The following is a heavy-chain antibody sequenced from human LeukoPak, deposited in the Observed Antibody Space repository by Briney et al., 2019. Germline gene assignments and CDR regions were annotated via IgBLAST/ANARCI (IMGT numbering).Heavy chain of an antibody. J-gene: IGHJ4*02. Sequence: PSETLSLTCAVSGYSISRVYYGGWIRQPPGKGREGMGSIYHSGSTYYDPSLKSRVTISVDTSKNQFSLKLSFVTAADKAVYYCARVGDYYGSDYWGQGTLVTVSS. V-gene: IGHV4-38-2*01. CDR1: GYSISRVYY. D-gene: IGHD3-10*01. CDR2: IYHSGST. CDR3: ARVGDYYGSDY.